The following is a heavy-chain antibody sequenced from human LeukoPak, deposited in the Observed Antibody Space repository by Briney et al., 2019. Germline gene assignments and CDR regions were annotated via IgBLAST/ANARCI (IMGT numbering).Heavy chain of an antibody. V-gene: IGHV1-24*01. J-gene: IGHJ4*02. Sequence: ASVKVSCKVSGYTLTELSMHWVRQTPGKGLEWMGGFDPEDGKTIYAQKFQGRVTMTTDTSTSTAYMELRSLRSDDTAVYYCARERGHCSSTSCYYFDYWGQGTLVTVSS. CDR3: ARERGHCSSTSCYYFDY. CDR1: GYTLTELS. CDR2: FDPEDGKT. D-gene: IGHD2-2*01.